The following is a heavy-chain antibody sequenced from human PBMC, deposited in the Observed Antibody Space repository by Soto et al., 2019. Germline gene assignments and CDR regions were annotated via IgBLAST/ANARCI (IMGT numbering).Heavy chain of an antibody. J-gene: IGHJ4*02. D-gene: IGHD1-26*01. Sequence: PGGSLRLSCAASGFTFSTYTMSWVRQAPGKGLEWVSSISYSSNYIYYADSLKGRFTISRDNAKKSLYLQMNSLRAEDTAVYYCASPGDRGSYRFDYWGQGTLVTVSS. CDR3: ASPGDRGSYRFDY. CDR1: GFTFSTYT. CDR2: ISYSSNYI. V-gene: IGHV3-21*01.